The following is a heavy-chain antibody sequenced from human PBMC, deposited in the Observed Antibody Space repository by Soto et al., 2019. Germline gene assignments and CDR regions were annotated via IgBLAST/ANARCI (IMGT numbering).Heavy chain of an antibody. J-gene: IGHJ5*02. CDR3: AKGKSTGDIDWFDP. V-gene: IGHV3-23*01. Sequence: GGSLRLSCTASGFTLQNYAMAWVRQAPGRGLEWVSTLIGGHYGTAYSYSVKGRFTVSRDNSKNCLYLQMNSLGVEDTAMYFCAKGKSTGDIDWFDPWGQGSLVTVSS. CDR2: LIGGHYGT. D-gene: IGHD3-10*01. CDR1: GFTLQNYA.